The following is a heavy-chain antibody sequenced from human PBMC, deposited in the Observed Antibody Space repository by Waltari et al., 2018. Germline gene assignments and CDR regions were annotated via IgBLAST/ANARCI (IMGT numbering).Heavy chain of an antibody. Sequence: QVQLVQSGAEVKKPGSSVKVSCKASGGTFSSYAISWVRQAPGPGLEWRGRIIPIFGTANDAQKLQGRVTITEDKSTSTANMGLSSLRSEDTTVYYCARVKSAPEAYCGGDCYSNAFDIWGQGTMVTVSS. J-gene: IGHJ3*02. CDR1: GGTFSSYA. CDR2: IIPIFGTA. V-gene: IGHV1-69*14. CDR3: ARVKSAPEAYCGGDCYSNAFDI. D-gene: IGHD2-21*01.